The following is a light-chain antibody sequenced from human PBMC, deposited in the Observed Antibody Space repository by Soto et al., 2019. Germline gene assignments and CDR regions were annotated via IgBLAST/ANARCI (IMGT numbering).Light chain of an antibody. V-gene: IGKV1-5*03. J-gene: IGKJ1*01. CDR1: QSISSW. Sequence: DIQMTQSPSTLSASVGDRVTMTCRASQSISSWLAWYQQKPGKAPKLLIYSASDSESGVPSRFSGSGFGTEFTLTITSLQPDDFATYYCQQYNSYSTFGPASFGQGTKVDIK. CDR2: SAS. CDR3: QQYNSYSTFGPAS.